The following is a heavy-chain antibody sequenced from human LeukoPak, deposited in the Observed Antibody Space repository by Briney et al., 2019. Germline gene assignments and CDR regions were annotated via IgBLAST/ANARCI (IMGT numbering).Heavy chain of an antibody. D-gene: IGHD2-2*01. CDR1: GYSFTSYW. CDR3: ASPGLGYCSSTSCYGDAFDI. Sequence: GESLKISCKGSGYSFTSYWIGWVRQMPGKGLEWMGTIYPGDSDTRYSPSFQGQVTISADKSISTAYLQWSSLKASDTAMYYCASPGLGYCSSTSCYGDAFDIWGQGTMVTVSS. V-gene: IGHV5-51*01. CDR2: IYPGDSDT. J-gene: IGHJ3*02.